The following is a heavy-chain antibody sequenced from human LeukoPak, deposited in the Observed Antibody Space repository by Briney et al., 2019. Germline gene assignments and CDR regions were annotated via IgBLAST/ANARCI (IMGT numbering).Heavy chain of an antibody. CDR2: IGISGSPI. J-gene: IGHJ4*02. V-gene: IGHV3-11*01. Sequence: GGSLRLSCAASGLTFTNYYMSWIRQAPGKGLEWVSYIGISGSPIYYADSVKGRFTISRDNAKNSMYLQMNSLRAEDTAVYYCATLSSSSVGYWGQGTLVTVSP. CDR3: ATLSSSSVGY. CDR1: GLTFTNYY. D-gene: IGHD6-19*01.